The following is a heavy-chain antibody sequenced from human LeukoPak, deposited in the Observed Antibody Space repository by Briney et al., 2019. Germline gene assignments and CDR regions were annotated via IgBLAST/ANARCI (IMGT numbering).Heavy chain of an antibody. J-gene: IGHJ4*02. V-gene: IGHV3-21*01. CDR3: TGSFGELSFFAH. CDR2: ISSSSSYI. Sequence: PGGSLRLSCAASGFTFSSYSMNWVRQAPGKGLEWVSSISSSSSYIYYADSVKGRFTISRDNAKNSLYLQMNSLRAEDTAVYYCTGSFGELSFFAHWSQGTLVTVSS. D-gene: IGHD3-10*01. CDR1: GFTFSSYS.